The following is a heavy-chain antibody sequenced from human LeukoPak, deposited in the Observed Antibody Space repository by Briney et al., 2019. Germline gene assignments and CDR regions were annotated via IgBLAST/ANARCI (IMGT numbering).Heavy chain of an antibody. J-gene: IGHJ6*02. CDR3: ARVTVREAAAGPLRPIGIDV. D-gene: IGHD6-13*01. CDR2: IYYSGST. V-gene: IGHV4-59*01. CDR1: GGSISSYY. Sequence: SETLSLTCTVSGGSISSYYWSWIRQPPGKGLEWIAYIYYSGSTNYNPYLKSRVTISVHTSTNQFSLKLSSVTATARAVYYWARVTVREAAAGPLRPIGIDVWGQGTTATVSS.